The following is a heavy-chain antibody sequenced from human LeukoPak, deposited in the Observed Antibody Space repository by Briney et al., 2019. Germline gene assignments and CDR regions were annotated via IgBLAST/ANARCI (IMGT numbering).Heavy chain of an antibody. CDR3: ARDGPIAAPFDY. J-gene: IGHJ4*02. Sequence: ASVKVSCKASGYRFTSYDMHWVRQAPGQGLEWMGIINPSGGSTSYAQRFQGRVAMTRDTSTTTVYVEVNSLTSEDTAVYFCARDGPIAAPFDYWGQGTLVTVSS. CDR1: GYRFTSYD. D-gene: IGHD2-15*01. CDR2: INPSGGST. V-gene: IGHV1-46*01.